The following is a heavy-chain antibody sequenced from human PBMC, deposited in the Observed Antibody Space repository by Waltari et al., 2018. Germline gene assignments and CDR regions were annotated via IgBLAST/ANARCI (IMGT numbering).Heavy chain of an antibody. V-gene: IGHV4-39*07. CDR1: GGSISSSSYY. CDR2: IYYSGST. D-gene: IGHD3-10*01. CDR3: ARDRITMVRGATRSAYFDL. Sequence: QLQLQESGPGLVKPSETLSLTCTVSGGSISSSSYYWGWIRQPPGKGLEWIGSIYYSGSTYYNPSLKSRVTISVDTSKNQFSLKLSSVTAADTAVYYCARDRITMVRGATRSAYFDLWGRGTLVTVSS. J-gene: IGHJ2*01.